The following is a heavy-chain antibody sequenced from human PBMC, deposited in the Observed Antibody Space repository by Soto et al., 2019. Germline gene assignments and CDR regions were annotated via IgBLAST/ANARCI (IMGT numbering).Heavy chain of an antibody. CDR2: ISGSGGST. J-gene: IGHJ4*02. V-gene: IGHV3-23*01. D-gene: IGHD2-21*01. Sequence: GGSLRLSCAASGFTFSSYAMSWVRQAPGKGLVWVSAISGSGGSTYYADSVKGRSTNSRDNSKNTLYLQMNSLITEDTAVYYCAKDLRPGVSDYWGQGTLVTVSS. CDR3: AKDLRPGVSDY. CDR1: GFTFSSYA.